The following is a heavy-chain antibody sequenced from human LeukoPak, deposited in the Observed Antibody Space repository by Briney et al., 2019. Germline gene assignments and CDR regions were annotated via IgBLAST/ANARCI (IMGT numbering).Heavy chain of an antibody. CDR1: GFTFSTYW. V-gene: IGHV3-7*01. CDR2: IKQEGSEK. J-gene: IGHJ4*02. CDR3: ARDLPTGSDYFDY. D-gene: IGHD6-6*01. Sequence: GGSLGLSCVASGFTFSTYWMSWVRQAPGKGLEGVANIKQEGSEKSYVDSVKGRFTISRDNAKNSLYLQMSSLRADDTAVYYCARDLPTGSDYFDYWGQGTLVTVSS.